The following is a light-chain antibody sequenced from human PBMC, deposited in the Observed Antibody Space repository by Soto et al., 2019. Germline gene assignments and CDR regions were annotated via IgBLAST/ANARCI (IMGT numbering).Light chain of an antibody. V-gene: IGLV1-51*01. CDR1: SYNIGNNY. CDR2: DNN. CDR3: GAWDSSLSAGV. Sequence: QSVLTQPPSVSAAPGQKVTISCSGSSYNIGNNYVSWYQQLPGTAPKLLIYDNNKRPSGIPDRFSGSKSGTSATLGITGLQTGDEADYYCGAWDSSLSAGVVGGGTKVTVL. J-gene: IGLJ3*02.